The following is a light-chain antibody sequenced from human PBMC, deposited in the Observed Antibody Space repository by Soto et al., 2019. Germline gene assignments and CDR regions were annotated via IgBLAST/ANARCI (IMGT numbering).Light chain of an antibody. Sequence: EIVLTQSPGTLSLSPGERATLSCRASQSVSSGFLAWYQQKPGQAPRLLIYAASARATGIPDRFSGSGSGTDFTLTVSRLEPEDFAVYYCQQYHNSPRTFGQGTEVEIK. CDR3: QQYHNSPRT. V-gene: IGKV3-20*01. CDR1: QSVSSGF. J-gene: IGKJ1*01. CDR2: AAS.